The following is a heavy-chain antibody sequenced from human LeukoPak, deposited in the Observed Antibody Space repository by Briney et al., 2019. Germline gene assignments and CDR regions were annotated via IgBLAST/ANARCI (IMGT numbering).Heavy chain of an antibody. CDR2: ISYSGST. Sequence: PSETLSLTCTVSGGSISSSSYYWGWIRQPPGKGLEWIGSISYSGSTYYNPSLKSRVTISVDTSKNQFSLKLSSVTAADTAVYYCARDRKGWFGDAPDVWGKGTTVTVSS. CDR1: GGSISSSSYY. J-gene: IGHJ6*04. D-gene: IGHD3-10*01. CDR3: ARDRKGWFGDAPDV. V-gene: IGHV4-39*07.